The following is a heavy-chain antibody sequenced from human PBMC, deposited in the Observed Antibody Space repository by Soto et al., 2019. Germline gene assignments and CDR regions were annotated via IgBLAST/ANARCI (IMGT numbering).Heavy chain of an antibody. CDR1: GGSISSGYYY. Sequence: PSETLSLTCSVSGGSISSGYYYWSWIRQPPGKGLEWIGNIYYSGNTYYNPSLKSRLIISIDTSKNQLSLKVGSVTAADTAVYYCASSSLYGMDVSGPGTTVTVSS. CDR2: IYYSGNT. J-gene: IGHJ6*02. V-gene: IGHV4-30-4*01. CDR3: ASSSLYGMDV.